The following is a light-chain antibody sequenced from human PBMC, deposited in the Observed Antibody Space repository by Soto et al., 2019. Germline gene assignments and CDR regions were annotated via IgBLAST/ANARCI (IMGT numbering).Light chain of an antibody. CDR2: GVS. Sequence: QSALTQPASVSGSPGQSITISCTGTSSDVGGYNYVSWYQQHPGKAPKLMIYGVSNRPSGVSNRFSGSKSGNTASLTISGLQDEDEADYYCSSYTSSSTLVVFGGGTKLTVL. V-gene: IGLV2-14*01. J-gene: IGLJ2*01. CDR1: SSDVGGYNY. CDR3: SSYTSSSTLVV.